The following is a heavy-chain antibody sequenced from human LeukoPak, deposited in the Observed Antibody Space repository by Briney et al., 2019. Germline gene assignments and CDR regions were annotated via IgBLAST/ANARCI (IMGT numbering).Heavy chain of an antibody. J-gene: IGHJ5*02. CDR3: GKDGGQYSSGPEFDP. D-gene: IGHD6-19*01. CDR2: ISGGGERT. V-gene: IGHV3-23*01. Sequence: HSGGSLRLSCTASGIVFSRTAMNWARQSPGRGLEWLSAISGGGERTFYADSVKGRFTISRDHSKNMVYLQMNSLRADDTAIYYCGKDGGQYSSGPEFDPRGQGALVTVSS. CDR1: GIVFSRTA.